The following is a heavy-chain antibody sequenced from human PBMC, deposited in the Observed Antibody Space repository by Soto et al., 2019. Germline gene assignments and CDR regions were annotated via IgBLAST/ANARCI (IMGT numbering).Heavy chain of an antibody. CDR1: GYAFTIYW. Sequence: PGESLKISCQVSGYAFTIYWLGWVRPMPGKGLEWMGIIYPSDSDTRYSPSFQGQVTISADQSINTLFLQMDNLRVEDSAVYYWAKEAEENESVPIPGDNWGQGTPVTVSS. J-gene: IGHJ4*02. CDR3: AKEAEENESVPIPGDN. V-gene: IGHV5-51*01. D-gene: IGHD2-2*02. CDR2: IYPSDSDT.